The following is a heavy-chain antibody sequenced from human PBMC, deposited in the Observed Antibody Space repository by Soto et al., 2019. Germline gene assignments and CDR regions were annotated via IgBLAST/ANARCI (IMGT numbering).Heavy chain of an antibody. CDR3: ARDNGYGHFDS. J-gene: IGHJ4*02. D-gene: IGHD5-12*01. CDR2: MFYSGST. V-gene: IGHV4-31*03. CDR1: GASILSGRSY. Sequence: ASETLSLTCTVSGASILSGRSYWSWIRQHPGKGLEWIGYMFYSGSTYYHPSLKSRVNISADTSKNQFSLRLTSVTPADTAVYYCARDNGYGHFDSWGQGTLVTVSS.